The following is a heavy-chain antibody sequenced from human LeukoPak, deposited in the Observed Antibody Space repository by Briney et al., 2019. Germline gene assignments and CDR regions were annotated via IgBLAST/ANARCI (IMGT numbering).Heavy chain of an antibody. J-gene: IGHJ5*02. CDR3: ARDSSPIVVVPAATVWFDP. D-gene: IGHD2-2*01. Sequence: ASVKVSCKASGGTFSSYAISWVRQAPGQGLEWMGWISAYNGNTNYAQKLQGRVTMTTDTSTSTAYMELRSLRSDDTAVYYCARDSSPIVVVPAATVWFDPWGQGTLVTVSS. CDR2: ISAYNGNT. V-gene: IGHV1-18*01. CDR1: GGTFSSYA.